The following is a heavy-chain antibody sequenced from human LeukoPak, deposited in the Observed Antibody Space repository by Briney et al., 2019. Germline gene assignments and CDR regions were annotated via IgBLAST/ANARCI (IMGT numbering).Heavy chain of an antibody. V-gene: IGHV4-39*07. CDR2: IYYSGST. CDR3: ARAVTNFDWLSRLPKHDAFDI. D-gene: IGHD3-9*01. J-gene: IGHJ3*02. Sequence: SETLSLTCTVSGGSISSSSYYWGWIRQPPGKGLEWIGSIYYSGSTYYNPSLKSRVTISVDTSKNQFSLKLSSVTAADTAVYYCARAVTNFDWLSRLPKHDAFDIWGQGTMVTVSS. CDR1: GGSISSSSYY.